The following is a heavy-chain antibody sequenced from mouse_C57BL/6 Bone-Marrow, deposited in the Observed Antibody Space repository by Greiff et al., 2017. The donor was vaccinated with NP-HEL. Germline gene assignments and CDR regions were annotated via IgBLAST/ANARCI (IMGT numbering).Heavy chain of an antibody. J-gene: IGHJ2*01. CDR1: GFTFTDYY. D-gene: IGHD2-12*01. V-gene: IGHV7-3*01. CDR3: ARWSGMAHDAFDY. Sequence: EVQLVESGGGLVQPGGSLSLSCAASGFTFTDYYMSWVRQPPGKALEWLGFIRNKANGYTTEYSASVKGRFTISRDNSQSILYLQMNALRAEDSATYYCARWSGMAHDAFDYWGQGTTLTVSS. CDR2: IRNKANGYTT.